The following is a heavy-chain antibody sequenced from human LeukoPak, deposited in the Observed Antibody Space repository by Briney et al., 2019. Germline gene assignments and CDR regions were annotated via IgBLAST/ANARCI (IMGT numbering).Heavy chain of an antibody. CDR2: IYHSGST. CDR1: GGSISTGGYY. V-gene: IGHV4-30-2*01. Sequence: ASETLSLTCTVSGGSISTGGYYWSWIRQPPGKGLEWIGYIYHSGSTYYNPSLKSRVTISVDRSKNQFSLKLSSVTAADTAVYYCARRTINYTSSRGYYYYMDVWGKGTTVTVSS. D-gene: IGHD6-13*01. J-gene: IGHJ6*03. CDR3: ARRTINYTSSRGYYYYMDV.